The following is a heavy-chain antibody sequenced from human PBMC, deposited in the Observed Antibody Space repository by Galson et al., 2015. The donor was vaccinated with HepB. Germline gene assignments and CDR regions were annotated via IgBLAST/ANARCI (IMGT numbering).Heavy chain of an antibody. Sequence: SLRLSCATSGFTFSNAWMTWVRQAPEKGLEWVGRIKRKTDGGTTGYGAPVKGRFTISRDDSKNTVYLQMNSLKTEDTAVYYCASGPAAAGSLQFYYYDMDVWGQGTTVTVSS. V-gene: IGHV3-15*01. CDR3: ASGPAAAGSLQFYYYDMDV. CDR1: GFTFSNAW. CDR2: IKRKTDGGTT. J-gene: IGHJ6*02. D-gene: IGHD6-13*01.